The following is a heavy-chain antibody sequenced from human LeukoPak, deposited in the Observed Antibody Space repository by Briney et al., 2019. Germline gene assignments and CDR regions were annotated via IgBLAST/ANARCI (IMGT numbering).Heavy chain of an antibody. D-gene: IGHD6-13*01. CDR3: ARLVATSSWYRRDPYYFDY. V-gene: IGHV4-4*02. J-gene: IGHJ4*02. CDR1: GDSISSNNW. CDR2: IYHSGST. Sequence: PSETLSLTCAVSGDSISSNNWWSWVRQPPGKGLEWIGEIYHSGSTNYNPSLKSRVTISVDTSKNQFSLKLSSVTAADTAVYYCARLVATSSWYRRDPYYFDYWGQGTLVTVSS.